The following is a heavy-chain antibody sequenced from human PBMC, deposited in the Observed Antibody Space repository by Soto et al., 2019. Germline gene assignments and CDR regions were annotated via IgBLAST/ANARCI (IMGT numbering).Heavy chain of an antibody. V-gene: IGHV4-59*08. CDR3: ARRWGRSFDY. D-gene: IGHD2-15*01. CDR2: IYYSGST. Sequence: SETLSLTCTVSGGSSTSYYSSWIRQPPGKGLEWIGYIYYSGSTNYNPSLKSRVTISVDTSKNQFSLKLSSVTAADTAVYYCARRWGRSFDYWGQGTLVTVSS. J-gene: IGHJ4*02. CDR1: GGSSTSYY.